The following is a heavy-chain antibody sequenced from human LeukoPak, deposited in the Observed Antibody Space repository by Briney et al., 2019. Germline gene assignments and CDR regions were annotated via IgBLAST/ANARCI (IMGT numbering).Heavy chain of an antibody. CDR2: IYPGDSDT. CDR1: GYSFTSYW. Sequence: GESLKIFCKGSGYSFTSYWIGWVRQMPGKGLEWMGIIYPGDSDTRYSPSFQGQVTISANKSISTAYLQWSSLKASDTAMYYCAISVAGTVGINWFDPWGQGTLVTVSS. D-gene: IGHD6-19*01. V-gene: IGHV5-51*01. J-gene: IGHJ5*02. CDR3: AISVAGTVGINWFDP.